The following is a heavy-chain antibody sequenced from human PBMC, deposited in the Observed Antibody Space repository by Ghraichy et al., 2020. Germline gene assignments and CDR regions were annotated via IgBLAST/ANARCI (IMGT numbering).Heavy chain of an antibody. D-gene: IGHD5-12*01. Sequence: GESLNISCAASGFTFDDYGMSWVRQAPGKGLEWVSGINWNGGSTGYADSVKGRFTISRDNAKNSLYLQMNSLRAEDTALYYCARCIVATMAPDDYWGQGTLVTVSS. J-gene: IGHJ4*02. CDR2: INWNGGST. V-gene: IGHV3-20*04. CDR1: GFTFDDYG. CDR3: ARCIVATMAPDDY.